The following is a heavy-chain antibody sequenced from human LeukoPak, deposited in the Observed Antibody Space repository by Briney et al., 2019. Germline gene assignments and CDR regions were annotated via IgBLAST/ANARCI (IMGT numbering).Heavy chain of an antibody. J-gene: IGHJ6*03. D-gene: IGHD2-8*01. CDR3: ARVLYDYYYYYYMDV. CDR2: MNPSGGST. V-gene: IGHV1-46*01. CDR1: GYTFTSYY. Sequence: ASVKVSCKASGYTFTSYYMHWVRQAPGQGLEWMGIMNPSGGSTSYAQKFQGRVTITRNTSISTAYMELSSLRSEDTAVYYCARVLYDYYYYYYMDVWGKGTTVTVSS.